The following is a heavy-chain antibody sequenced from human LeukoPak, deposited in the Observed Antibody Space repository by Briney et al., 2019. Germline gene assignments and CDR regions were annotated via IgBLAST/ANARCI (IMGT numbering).Heavy chain of an antibody. CDR1: GYTFPSYG. CDR3: ARDRLSAAGGWDLVFDY. CDR2: ISAYNGNT. V-gene: IGHV1-18*01. Sequence: ASVKVSCKASGYTFPSYGISWVRQAPGQGLEWMGWISAYNGNTDYAQKFQGRVTMTTDTSTNTAYVELRSLRSDDTAVYYCARDRLSAAGGWDLVFDYWGQGTLATVSS. J-gene: IGHJ4*02. D-gene: IGHD1-26*01.